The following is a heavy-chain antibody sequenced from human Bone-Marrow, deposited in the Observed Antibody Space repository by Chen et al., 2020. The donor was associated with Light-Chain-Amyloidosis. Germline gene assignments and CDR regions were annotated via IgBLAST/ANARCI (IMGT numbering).Heavy chain of an antibody. CDR3: ARCVSGGGITIDKFDH. CDR2: INTIGTYT. J-gene: IGHJ4*02. CDR1: GFARRDYD. D-gene: IGHD3-16*01. V-gene: IGHV3-11*06. Sequence: QVQLVESGGGLVKPGGSLRLSCAASGFARRDYDMTWIRQAPGKGLECIAYINTIGTYTFYSESVKGPFTISRDNAENSLYLQLNSLRVEDTAVYYCARCVSGGGITIDKFDHWGQGILVTASS.